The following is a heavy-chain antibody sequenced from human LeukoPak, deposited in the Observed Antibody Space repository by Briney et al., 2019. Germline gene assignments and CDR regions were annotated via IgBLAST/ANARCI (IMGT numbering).Heavy chain of an antibody. CDR2: ISSSGRTK. J-gene: IGHJ4*02. Sequence: GGSLRLSCAASGFTFSSYEMNWVRQAPGKGLEWVSYISSSGRTKYYADSVKGRFTISRDNAKNSLYLQMNSLRAEDTAVYYCARDYYDSSGYYWYYFDYWGQGTLVTVSS. CDR3: ARDYYDSSGYYWYYFDY. V-gene: IGHV3-48*03. D-gene: IGHD3-22*01. CDR1: GFTFSSYE.